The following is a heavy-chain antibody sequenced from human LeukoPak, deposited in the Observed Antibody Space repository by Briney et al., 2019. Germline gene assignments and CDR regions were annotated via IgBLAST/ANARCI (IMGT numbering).Heavy chain of an antibody. V-gene: IGHV4-30-4*01. J-gene: IGHJ4*02. CDR3: ARTLRRGYYFDY. CDR2: IYYSGST. D-gene: IGHD3-10*01. Sequence: SQTLSLTCTVSGGSISSGDYYWSWIRQPPGKGLGWIGYIYYSGSTCYNPSLKSRVTISVDTSKNQSSLKLSSVTAADTAVYYCARTLRRGYYFDYWGQGTLVTVSS. CDR1: GGSISSGDYY.